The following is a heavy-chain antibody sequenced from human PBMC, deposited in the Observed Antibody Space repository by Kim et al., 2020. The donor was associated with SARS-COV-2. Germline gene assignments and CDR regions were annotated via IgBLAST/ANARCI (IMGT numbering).Heavy chain of an antibody. Sequence: SETLSLTCSVSGAPISGINCYWGWIRQPPGKGLEWIGGICHSGNTHYNPSLKSRVTISTDTSKNQFSLKLTSVTAADTAVYYCASDQVESYDDSTSVID. D-gene: IGHD3-16*01. J-gene: IGHJ4*01. V-gene: IGHV4-39*07. CDR1: GAPISGINCY. CDR3: ASDQVESYDDSTSVID. CDR2: ICHSGNT.